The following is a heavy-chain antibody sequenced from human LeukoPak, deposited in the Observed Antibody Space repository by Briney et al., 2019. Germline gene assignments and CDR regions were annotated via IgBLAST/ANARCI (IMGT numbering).Heavy chain of an antibody. CDR2: ISAYNGNT. J-gene: IGHJ4*02. D-gene: IGHD3-3*01. CDR3: ARGRITIFGVVIMSEFDY. V-gene: IGHV1-18*03. Sequence: ASVKVSCKASGYTFTSYGISWVRQAPGQGLEWMGWISAYNGNTNYAQKLQGRVTITRDTSASTAYMELSSLRSEDMAVYYCARGRITIFGVVIMSEFDYWGQGTLVTVSS. CDR1: GYTFTSYG.